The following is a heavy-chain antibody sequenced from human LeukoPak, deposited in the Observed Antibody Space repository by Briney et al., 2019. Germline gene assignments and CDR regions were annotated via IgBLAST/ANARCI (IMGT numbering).Heavy chain of an antibody. D-gene: IGHD1-26*01. CDR2: INPSGGST. CDR3: ARDSTPTYYSGTYYFAH. V-gene: IGHV1-46*01. CDR1: GYTFASYY. J-gene: IGHJ4*02. Sequence: ASVKVSCKASGYTFASYYMHWVRQAPGQGLEWMGIINPSGGSTTYAQKFQGRVTMTRDTSTSTVYMELSSLRSEDTAVYYCARDSTPTYYSGTYYFAHWGQGTLVTVSS.